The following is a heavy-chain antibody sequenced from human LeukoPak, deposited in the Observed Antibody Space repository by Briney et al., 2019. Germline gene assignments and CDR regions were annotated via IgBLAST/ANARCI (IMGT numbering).Heavy chain of an antibody. V-gene: IGHV1-46*01. CDR3: ARDDRWELLCPDY. Sequence: ASVKVSCKASGYTFTSYYMHWVRQAPGQGLEWMGIINPSGGSTSYAQKFQGRVTMTTDTSTSTAYMELRSLRSDDTAVYYCARDDRWELLCPDYWGQGTLVTVSS. CDR1: GYTFTSYY. CDR2: INPSGGST. D-gene: IGHD1-26*01. J-gene: IGHJ4*02.